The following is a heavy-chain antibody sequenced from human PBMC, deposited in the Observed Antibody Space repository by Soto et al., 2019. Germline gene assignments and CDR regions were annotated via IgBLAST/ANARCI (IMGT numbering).Heavy chain of an antibody. D-gene: IGHD3-3*02. CDR3: ARDKDRQQLGGNYYYILDV. V-gene: IGHV1-69*12. CDR2: IMPVFATP. CDR1: GGTYSTSA. J-gene: IGHJ6*02. Sequence: QVQLMQSGAEVKKPGSSVKVSCKASGGTYSTSAIRWVRQAPGEGLEWVGGIMPVFATPDYAQKFQGRVTISAVASTTTAYHELTSLTTDATAVYYCARDKDRQQLGGNYYYILDVWGQGTAITVSS.